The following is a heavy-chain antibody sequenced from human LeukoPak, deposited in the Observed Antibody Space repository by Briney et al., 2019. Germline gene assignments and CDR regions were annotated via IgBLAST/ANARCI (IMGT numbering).Heavy chain of an antibody. Sequence: ASVKVSCKASGYTFISYGITWVRQAPGQGLEWMGWISTYNGNTNYAQKLQGRVTMTTDTSTSTAYMELRSLRSDDTAVYYCERISGSYYAAWFDPWGQGTLVTVSS. V-gene: IGHV1-18*01. CDR2: ISTYNGNT. CDR3: ERISGSYYAAWFDP. CDR1: GYTFISYG. J-gene: IGHJ5*02. D-gene: IGHD1-26*01.